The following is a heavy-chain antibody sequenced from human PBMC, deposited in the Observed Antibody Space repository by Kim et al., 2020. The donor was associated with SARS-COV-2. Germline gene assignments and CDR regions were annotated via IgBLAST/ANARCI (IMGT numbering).Heavy chain of an antibody. V-gene: IGHV1-3*01. CDR2: GNGNT. D-gene: IGHD2-15*01. CDR3: LGGYYFDY. Sequence: GNGNTIYSQRFQGRGTFPTDTSASTAYMELSSLRSEDSAVYYCLGGYYFDYWGQGTLVTVSS. J-gene: IGHJ4*02.